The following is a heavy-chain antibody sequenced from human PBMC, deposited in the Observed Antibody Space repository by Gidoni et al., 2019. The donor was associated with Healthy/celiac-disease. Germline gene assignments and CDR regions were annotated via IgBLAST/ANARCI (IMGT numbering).Heavy chain of an antibody. CDR1: GYPFTSYA. V-gene: IGHV1-3*01. D-gene: IGHD2-15*01. CDR2: INAGNGNT. J-gene: IGHJ4*02. CDR3: ARGRALYCSGGSCYGSSFDY. Sequence: QVQLVQSGAEVKKPGASVKVTCKASGYPFTSYAMHWVRQAPGQRLEWMGWINAGNGNTKYSQKFQGRVTITRDTSASTAYMELSSLRSEDTAVYYCARGRALYCSGGSCYGSSFDYWGQGTLVTVSS.